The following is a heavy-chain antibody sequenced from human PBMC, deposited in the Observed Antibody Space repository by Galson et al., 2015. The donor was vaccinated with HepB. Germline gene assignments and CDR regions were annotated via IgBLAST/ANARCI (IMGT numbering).Heavy chain of an antibody. D-gene: IGHD3-10*01. CDR2: ISWNSGSI. CDR3: AKGSLWFGEWYWFDP. V-gene: IGHV3-9*01. CDR1: GFTFDDYA. J-gene: IGHJ5*02. Sequence: SLRLSCAASGFTFDDYAMHWVRHAPGKGLEWVSGISWNSGSIGYADSVKGRFTISRDNAKNSLYLQMNSLRAEDTALYYCAKGSLWFGEWYWFDPWGQGTLVTVSS.